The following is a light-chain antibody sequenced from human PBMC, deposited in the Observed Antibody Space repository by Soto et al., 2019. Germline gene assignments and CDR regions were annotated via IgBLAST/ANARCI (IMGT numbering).Light chain of an antibody. CDR1: SSDVGGYNY. J-gene: IGLJ2*01. V-gene: IGLV2-14*01. CDR3: SSYTSSSTLVV. Sequence: QSALTQPASVSGSLGQSITISCTGTSSDVGGYNYVSWYQQHPGKAPKHMIYDVSNRPSGVSNLCSGSKSGNTASLTISGLQGEDEADYYCSSYTSSSTLVVFGGGTKLTVL. CDR2: DVS.